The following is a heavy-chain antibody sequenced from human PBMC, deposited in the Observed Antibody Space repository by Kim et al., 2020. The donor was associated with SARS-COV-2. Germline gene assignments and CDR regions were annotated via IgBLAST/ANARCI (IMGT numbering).Heavy chain of an antibody. Sequence: GESLKISCKGSGYSFTSYWIGWVRQMPGKGLEWMGIIYPGDSDTRYSPSFQGQVTISADKSISTAYLQWSSLKASDTAMYYCARQGPYSGSYDPIDYWGQGTLVTVSS. V-gene: IGHV5-51*01. D-gene: IGHD1-26*01. CDR1: GYSFTSYW. CDR3: ARQGPYSGSYDPIDY. J-gene: IGHJ4*02. CDR2: IYPGDSDT.